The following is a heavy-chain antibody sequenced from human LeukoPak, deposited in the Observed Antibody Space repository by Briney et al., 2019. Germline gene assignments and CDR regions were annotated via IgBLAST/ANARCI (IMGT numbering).Heavy chain of an antibody. CDR3: ARKVGPNWFDP. J-gene: IGHJ5*02. CDR2: SNPNSGGA. D-gene: IGHD1-26*01. Sequence: ASVTVSFKASGYTFTCYYMHWVRQAPGQGLEWMGLSNPNSGGANYAQKFQGRVTMTRDTSISTAYMELSRLRSADTAVYYCARKVGPNWFDPWGQGTLVTVSS. CDR1: GYTFTCYY. V-gene: IGHV1-2*02.